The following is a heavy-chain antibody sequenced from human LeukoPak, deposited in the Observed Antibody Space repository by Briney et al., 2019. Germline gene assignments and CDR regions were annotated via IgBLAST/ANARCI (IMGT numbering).Heavy chain of an antibody. V-gene: IGHV3-74*01. J-gene: IGHJ4*02. CDR2: INSAGSST. CDR1: GFSFSSYW. Sequence: GGSLRLSCAASGFSFSSYWMHWVRQAPGKGLVWVSRINSAGSSTSYADSVKGRFTISRDNAKNSLYLQMDSLRAEDTAVYYCARDLIHRSGEANYWGRGTLVTVSS. CDR3: ARDLIHRSGEANY. D-gene: IGHD3-22*01.